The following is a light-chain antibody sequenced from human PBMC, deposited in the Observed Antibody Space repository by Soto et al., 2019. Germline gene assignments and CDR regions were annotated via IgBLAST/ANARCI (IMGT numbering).Light chain of an antibody. Sequence: DIQMTQSPSTLSASVGDRVTITCRASENINIWLAWYQQKPGKAPKPLIYRASVLESGVPPRFSGSGSGTEFSLTISSLQPDDFATHYCQHYRLYWAVGQGTKVEIK. CDR1: ENINIW. V-gene: IGKV1-5*03. CDR3: QHYRLYWA. J-gene: IGKJ1*01. CDR2: RAS.